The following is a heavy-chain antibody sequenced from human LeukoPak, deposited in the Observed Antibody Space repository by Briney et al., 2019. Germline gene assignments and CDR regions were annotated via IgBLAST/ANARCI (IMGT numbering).Heavy chain of an antibody. D-gene: IGHD3-3*01. CDR1: GFNFNNAW. CDR3: ARNLYDFWSGYYPHYYYYYGMDV. V-gene: IGHV3-7*01. CDR2: IKNDGSET. Sequence: PGGSLRLSCTTSGFNFNNAWMDWVRQAPGKGLEWVGHIKNDGSETYYLDSLKGRFSISRDNTNNALYLQMNSLRAEDTAVYYCARNLYDFWSGYYPHYYYYYGMDVWGQGTTVTVSS. J-gene: IGHJ6*02.